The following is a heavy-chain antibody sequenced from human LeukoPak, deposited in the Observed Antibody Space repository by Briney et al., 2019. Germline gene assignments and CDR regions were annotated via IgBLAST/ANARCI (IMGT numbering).Heavy chain of an antibody. V-gene: IGHV3-33*06. D-gene: IGHD6-19*01. CDR3: AKDRGWYKTEYFQH. CDR2: IWYDGSNK. CDR1: GFTFSSFG. J-gene: IGHJ1*01. Sequence: GGSLRLSCAASGFTFSSFGMHWVRQAPGKGLEWVAVIWYDGSNKYYADSVKGRFTISRDNSKNTLYLQTNSLRAEDTAVYYCAKDRGWYKTEYFQHWGQGTLVTVSS.